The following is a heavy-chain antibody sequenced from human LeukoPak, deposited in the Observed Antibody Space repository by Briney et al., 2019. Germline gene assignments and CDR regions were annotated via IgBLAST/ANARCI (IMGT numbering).Heavy chain of an antibody. CDR2: IYTSGST. Sequence: SETLSLTCTVSGASISSDSYYWSWIRQPAGKGLEWIGRIYTSGSTNYSPSLKSRVTISVDTSKNQFSLKLSSVTAADTVVYYCARSSGWRTAEDYWGQGTLVTVSS. CDR1: GASISSDSYY. CDR3: ARSSGWRTAEDY. D-gene: IGHD6-19*01. V-gene: IGHV4-61*02. J-gene: IGHJ4*02.